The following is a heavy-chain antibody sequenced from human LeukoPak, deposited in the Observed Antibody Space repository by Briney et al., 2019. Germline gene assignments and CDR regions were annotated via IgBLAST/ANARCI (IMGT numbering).Heavy chain of an antibody. J-gene: IGHJ4*02. CDR2: IIPIFGTA. D-gene: IGHD1-1*01. V-gene: IGHV1-69*05. CDR1: GGTFISYA. CDR3: AIGGGVQLERPFDY. Sequence: SVKVSCKASGGTFISYAISWVRQAPGQGLEWMGGIIPIFGTANYAQKFQGRVTITTDESTSTAYMELSSLRSEDTAVYYCAIGGGVQLERPFDYWGQGTLVTVSS.